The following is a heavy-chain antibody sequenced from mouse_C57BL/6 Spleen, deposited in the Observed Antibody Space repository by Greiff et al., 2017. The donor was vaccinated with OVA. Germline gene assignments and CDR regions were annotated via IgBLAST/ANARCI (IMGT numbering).Heavy chain of an antibody. CDR2: IYPGDGDT. D-gene: IGHD1-1*01. CDR1: GYAFSSSW. V-gene: IGHV1-82*01. CDR3: ARGHYGSSFPAY. J-gene: IGHJ3*01. Sequence: VQLQQSGPELVKPGASVKISCKASGYAFSSSWMNWVKQRPGKGLEWIGRIYPGDGDTNYNGKFKGKATLTADKSSSTAYMQLSSLTSEDSAVYFCARGHYGSSFPAYWGQGTLVTVSA.